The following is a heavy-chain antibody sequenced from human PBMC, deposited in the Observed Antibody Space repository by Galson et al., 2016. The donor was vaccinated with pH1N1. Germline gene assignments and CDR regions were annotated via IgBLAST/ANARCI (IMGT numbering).Heavy chain of an antibody. CDR2: FYPEDGET. Sequence: SVKVSCKVSGNTLTDLSIHWVRRAPGKGLEWMGGFYPEDGETLYTQRLPQRFQGRLAVTEDTSTDTAYLELSSLRQEDTAIYYCAKLSSTSGWYNGWYFDLWGLGTLVTVSS. CDR3: AKLSSTSGWYNGWYFDL. CDR1: GNTLTDLS. V-gene: IGHV1-24*01. D-gene: IGHD6-13*01. J-gene: IGHJ2*01.